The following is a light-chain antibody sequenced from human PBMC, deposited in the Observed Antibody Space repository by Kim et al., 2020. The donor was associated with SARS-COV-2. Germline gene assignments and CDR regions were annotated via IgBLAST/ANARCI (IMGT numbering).Light chain of an antibody. J-gene: IGKJ2*01. CDR2: GAS. CDR3: QQYGASPQT. V-gene: IGKV3-20*01. Sequence: IVLAQSPGPLSLSPGERATLSCRASQSVRSNNLAWYQQKPGQAPRLLIYGASNRATGIPDRFSGSGSETDFTLTISRLEPEDFAVYFCQQYGASPQTFGQGTKLEI. CDR1: QSVRSNN.